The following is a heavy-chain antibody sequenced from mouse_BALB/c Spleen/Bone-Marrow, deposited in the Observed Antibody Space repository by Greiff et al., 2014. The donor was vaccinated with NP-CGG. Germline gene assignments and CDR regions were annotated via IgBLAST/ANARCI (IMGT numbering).Heavy chain of an antibody. CDR3: NYYGNPFDY. Sequence: QVQLQQSDAELVKPGASVKISCKASGYTFTDHAIHWVKQKPEQGLEWIGYISPGTGSIKYNEKFKDKVTLTADKSSSTAYMQLNSLTSEDSTVYFCNYYGNPFDYWGQGTTLPVSS. D-gene: IGHD1-1*01. J-gene: IGHJ2*01. CDR2: ISPGTGSI. CDR1: GYTFTDHA. V-gene: IGHV1S53*02.